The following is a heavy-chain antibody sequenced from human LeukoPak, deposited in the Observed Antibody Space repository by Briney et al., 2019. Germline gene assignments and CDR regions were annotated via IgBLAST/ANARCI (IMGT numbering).Heavy chain of an antibody. CDR2: IKQDGSEK. CDR3: ARDPKVGYGGNYYDY. J-gene: IGHJ4*02. Sequence: PGRSLRLSCAASGFTFSSYWMSWVRQAPGKGLEWVANIKQDGSEKYYVDSVKGRFTISRDNAKNSLYLQMNSLRAEDTAVYYCARDPKVGYGGNYYDYWGQGTLVTVSS. D-gene: IGHD4-23*01. CDR1: GFTFSSYW. V-gene: IGHV3-7*01.